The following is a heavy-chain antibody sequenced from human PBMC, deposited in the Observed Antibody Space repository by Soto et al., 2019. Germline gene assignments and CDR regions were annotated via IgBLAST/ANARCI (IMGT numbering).Heavy chain of an antibody. Sequence: GGSLRLTCAASGFTFSSYWLSWIRKAPGKGLEWVAKIKQDGNGKYYGDSVKGRFTIARDNAKKSLYLQMNSLRAEDTAVYYCAREKADIVVVPAANWFDPWGQGTLVTVSS. CDR2: IKQDGNGK. J-gene: IGHJ5*02. CDR3: AREKADIVVVPAANWFDP. CDR1: GFTFSSYW. D-gene: IGHD2-2*01. V-gene: IGHV3-7*03.